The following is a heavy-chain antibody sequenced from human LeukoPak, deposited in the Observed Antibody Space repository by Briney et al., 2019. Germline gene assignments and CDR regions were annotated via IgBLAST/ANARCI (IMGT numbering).Heavy chain of an antibody. CDR1: GGSISSSSYY. D-gene: IGHD3-10*01. J-gene: IGHJ5*02. V-gene: IGHV4-39*07. CDR3: AREGLAMVRGVLPKEAWGWFDP. Sequence: PSETLSLTCNVSGGSISSSSYYWGWIRQPPGKGLEWIGRIYKSGSTNYNPSLKSRVTISVDTPKNQFSLKLSSVTAADTAVYYCAREGLAMVRGVLPKEAWGWFDPWGQGTLVTVSS. CDR2: IYKSGST.